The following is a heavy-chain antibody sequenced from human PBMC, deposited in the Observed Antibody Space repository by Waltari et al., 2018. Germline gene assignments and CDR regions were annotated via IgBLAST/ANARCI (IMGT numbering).Heavy chain of an antibody. CDR1: GFPFSTFG. CDR2: IWFDGSDK. V-gene: IGHV3-30*02. CDR3: AKDAFGNTYLDF. J-gene: IGHJ4*02. Sequence: QVNLVESGGGVVQPGGSLRLPCATSGFPFSTFGMHWVRQAPGKGLEWVALIWFDGSDKFYADSVRGRFTISRDNSARTLYLDMDSLRLDDTAMYYCAKDAFGNTYLDFWGQGTLVTVSS. D-gene: IGHD2-2*02.